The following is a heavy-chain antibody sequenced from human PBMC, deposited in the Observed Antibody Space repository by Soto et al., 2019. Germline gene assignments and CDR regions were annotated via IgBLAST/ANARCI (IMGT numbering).Heavy chain of an antibody. J-gene: IGHJ1*01. Sequence: PGGSLRLSCAAFGFTFSSYGMHWVRQAPGKGLEWVAVISYDGSNKYYADSVKGRFTISRDNSKNTLYLQMNSLRAEDTAVYYCAKDACSGGSCYPRTFQHWGQGTLVTVSS. CDR3: AKDACSGGSCYPRTFQH. D-gene: IGHD2-15*01. CDR1: GFTFSSYG. CDR2: ISYDGSNK. V-gene: IGHV3-30*18.